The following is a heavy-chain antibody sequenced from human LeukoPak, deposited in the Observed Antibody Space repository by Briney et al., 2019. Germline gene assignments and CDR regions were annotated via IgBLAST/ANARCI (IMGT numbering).Heavy chain of an antibody. Sequence: GRSLRLSCAASGFTFSSYAMHWVRQAPGKGLEWVAVISYDGSNKYYADSVKGRFTISRDNSKNTLYLQMNSLRAEDTAVYYCASDRGRHYYYYGMDVWGQGTTVTVSS. J-gene: IGHJ6*02. CDR2: ISYDGSNK. CDR1: GFTFSSYA. D-gene: IGHD3-10*01. CDR3: ASDRGRHYYYYGMDV. V-gene: IGHV3-30-3*01.